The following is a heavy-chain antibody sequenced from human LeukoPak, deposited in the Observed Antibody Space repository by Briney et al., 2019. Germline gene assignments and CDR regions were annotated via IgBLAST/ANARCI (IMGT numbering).Heavy chain of an antibody. CDR1: GYAFTGYY. CDR3: ARVPTQSSLVSRYYFDY. V-gene: IGHV1-2*02. CDR2: INPNSGGT. D-gene: IGHD2-8*02. J-gene: IGHJ4*02. Sequence: ASVKVSCKTSGYAFTGYYMHWVRQAPGQGLEWMGWINPNSGGTNYAQKFQGRVTMTRDTSISTAYMELSRLRSDDTAVYYCARVPTQSSLVSRYYFDYWGQGTLVTVSS.